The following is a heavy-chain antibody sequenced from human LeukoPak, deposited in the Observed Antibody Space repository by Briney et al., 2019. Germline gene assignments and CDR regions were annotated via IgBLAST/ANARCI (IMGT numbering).Heavy chain of an antibody. V-gene: IGHV3-11*01. D-gene: IGHD6-19*01. CDR1: GFTLSDHY. Sequence: PGGSLSLSCAASGFTLSDHYMSWIRQAPGKGLEWVSYISGSSITIYYADSVKGRLTISRDNAKNSLYLQMNNLSAEDTALYFCARGCRGCSGRYGVDYWGLGTLVTVTS. J-gene: IGHJ4*02. CDR3: ARGCRGCSGRYGVDY. CDR2: ISGSSITI.